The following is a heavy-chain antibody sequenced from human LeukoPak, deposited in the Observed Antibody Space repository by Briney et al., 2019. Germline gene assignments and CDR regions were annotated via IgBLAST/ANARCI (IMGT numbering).Heavy chain of an antibody. CDR1: GYSTSSGYY. CDR2: INHSGNT. CDR3: ASVRVVAATPYYFDF. V-gene: IGHV4-38-2*02. D-gene: IGHD2-15*01. J-gene: IGHJ4*02. Sequence: SETLSLTCTVSGYSTSSGYYWCWIRQPPGKGLECSWSINHSGNTYYNPSLKSRVTISVDTSKNQFSLKLSSVTAADTAVYYCASVRVVAATPYYFDFWGQGTLVTVSS.